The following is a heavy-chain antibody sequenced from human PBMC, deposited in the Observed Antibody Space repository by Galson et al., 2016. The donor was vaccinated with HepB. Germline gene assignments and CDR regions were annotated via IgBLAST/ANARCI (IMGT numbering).Heavy chain of an antibody. J-gene: IGHJ5*02. CDR1: GFTFRTYA. V-gene: IGHV3-23*01. D-gene: IGHD3-16*02. CDR2: ISGSGGTT. Sequence: SLRLSCAASGFTFRTYAMSWVRQAPGKGLEWVSTISGSGGTTYYADSVKGRFTISRYNSTNTLYLQMNSLRAEDTDVYYCAKGVIPGTFYTKWFDPWGQGTLVTVSS. CDR3: AKGVIPGTFYTKWFDP.